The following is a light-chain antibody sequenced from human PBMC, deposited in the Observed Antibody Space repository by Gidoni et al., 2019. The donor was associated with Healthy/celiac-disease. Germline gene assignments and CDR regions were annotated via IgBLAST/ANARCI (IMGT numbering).Light chain of an antibody. J-gene: IGKJ4*01. CDR3: QQRSNWPLT. V-gene: IGKV3-11*01. CDR2: DAS. Sequence: EIVLTQSPATLSLSPGESATLSCRASQSVSSYLAWYQQKPGQAPRRLIYDASNRATGIPARFSGSGSGTDFTLTISSLEPEDFAVYYCQQRSNWPLTFGGGTKVEIK. CDR1: QSVSSY.